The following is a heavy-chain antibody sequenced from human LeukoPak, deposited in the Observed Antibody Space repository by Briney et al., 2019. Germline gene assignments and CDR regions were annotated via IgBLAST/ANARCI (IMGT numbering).Heavy chain of an antibody. CDR1: GGSVSSGNYY. Sequence: SETLSLTCTVSGGSVSSGNYYWSWIRQPPGKGLEWIGYRHYSGSTNYNPSLKSRVTISVDTSKNQYSLKLSSVTAADTAVYYCARDPSGYFNYWGQGTLATVSS. V-gene: IGHV4-61*01. J-gene: IGHJ4*02. D-gene: IGHD3-22*01. CDR3: ARDPSGYFNY. CDR2: RHYSGST.